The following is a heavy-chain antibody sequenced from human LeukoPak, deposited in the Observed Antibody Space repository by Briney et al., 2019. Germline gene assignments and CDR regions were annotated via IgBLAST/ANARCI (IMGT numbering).Heavy chain of an antibody. D-gene: IGHD6-13*01. Sequence: GGSLRLSCAASGFTVSSNYMSWVRQAPGKGLEWVSSISSSSSYIYYADSVKGRFTISRDNAKNSLYLQMNSLRAEDTAVYYCARDSSSWYHAFDIWGQGTMVTVSS. CDR3: ARDSSSWYHAFDI. CDR2: ISSSSSYI. CDR1: GFTVSSNY. J-gene: IGHJ3*02. V-gene: IGHV3-21*01.